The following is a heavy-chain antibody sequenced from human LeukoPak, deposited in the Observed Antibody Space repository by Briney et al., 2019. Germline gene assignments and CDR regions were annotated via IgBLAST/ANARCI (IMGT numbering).Heavy chain of an antibody. V-gene: IGHV4-4*07. CDR1: GVSISSYY. CDR3: ARFSEYYHSSVHYLDY. CDR2: IHTSGST. D-gene: IGHD3-22*01. Sequence: PSETLSLTCTVSGVSISSYYWSWIRQPAGKGLEWIGRIHTSGSTNYNPSLKSRVTMSVDTSENQFSLKLSSVTAADTAVYYCARFSEYYHSSVHYLDYWGQGTLVSVSS. J-gene: IGHJ4*02.